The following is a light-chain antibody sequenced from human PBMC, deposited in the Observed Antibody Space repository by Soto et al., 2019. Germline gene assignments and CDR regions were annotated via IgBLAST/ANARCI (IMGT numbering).Light chain of an antibody. J-gene: IGLJ2*01. CDR3: WSYAGNTIFV. V-gene: IGLV2-23*03. CDR1: SSDVGGYNY. Sequence: QSVLTQPASVSGSPGQSITISCTGTSSDVGGYNYVSWYQQHPGKAPKVVIYEGSKRPSGVSNRFSGSKSGNTASLTISGLQAEDEAYYYCWSYAGNTIFVFGGGTKLTVL. CDR2: EGS.